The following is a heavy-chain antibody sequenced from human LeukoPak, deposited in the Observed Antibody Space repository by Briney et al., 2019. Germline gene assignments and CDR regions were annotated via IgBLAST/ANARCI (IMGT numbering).Heavy chain of an antibody. D-gene: IGHD6-6*01. CDR2: ISGSGGAT. CDR1: GFTFSNYA. V-gene: IGHV3-23*01. CDR3: AKVGIGSSDY. J-gene: IGHJ4*02. Sequence: PGGSLRLSCAASGFTFSNYAMSWVRQAPGKGLEWVSDISGSGGATYYADSVKGRFTISRDNSKNTLFLQMNSLRAEDTAVYYCAKVGIGSSDYWGQGTLVTVSS.